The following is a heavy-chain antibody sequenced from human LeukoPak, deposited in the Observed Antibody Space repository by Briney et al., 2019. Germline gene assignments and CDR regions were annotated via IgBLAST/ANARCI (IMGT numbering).Heavy chain of an antibody. J-gene: IGHJ4*02. D-gene: IGHD6-19*01. CDR2: ISSSGSTI. CDR3: ARVGVAVAAYLGEFDY. Sequence: GGSLRLSCAASGFTFSDYYMSWIRQAPGKGLEWVSYISSSGSTIYYADSVKGRFTISRDNSKNTLYLQMNSLRAEDTAVYYCARVGVAVAAYLGEFDYWGQGTLVTVSS. CDR1: GFTFSDYY. V-gene: IGHV3-11*04.